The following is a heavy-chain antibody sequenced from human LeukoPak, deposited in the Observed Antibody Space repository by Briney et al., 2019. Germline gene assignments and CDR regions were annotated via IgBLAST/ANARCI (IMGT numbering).Heavy chain of an antibody. CDR1: GGSISSYY. CDR2: IYYSGST. J-gene: IGHJ4*02. D-gene: IGHD6-19*01. CDR3: ARGAGCFDY. V-gene: IGHV4-59*01. Sequence: PSETLSLTCTVSGGSISSYYWSWIRQPPGKGLEWIGYIYYSGSTNYNPSLKSRVTISVDTSKNQFSLKLSSVTAADTAVYYCARGAGCFDYWGQGTLVTVSS.